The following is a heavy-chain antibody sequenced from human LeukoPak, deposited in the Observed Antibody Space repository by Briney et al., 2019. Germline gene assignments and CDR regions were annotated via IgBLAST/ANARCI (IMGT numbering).Heavy chain of an antibody. CDR1: GFTFSFYA. CDR3: AKVLKNGYDYYGMDV. CDR2: IRGGGGGT. Sequence: RGSLRLSCAASGFTFSFYAMSWVCQAPGKGLEWVSAIRGGGGGTYYADSVKGRFTISRDNSKSTLYLQMNSLRAEDTAIYFCAKVLKNGYDYYGMDVWGQRTTVTVSS. V-gene: IGHV3-23*01. D-gene: IGHD3-22*01. J-gene: IGHJ6*02.